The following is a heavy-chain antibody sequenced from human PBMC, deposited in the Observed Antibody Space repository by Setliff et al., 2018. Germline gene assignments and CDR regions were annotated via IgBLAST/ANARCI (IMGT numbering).Heavy chain of an antibody. Sequence: GSLRLSCAASGFTFNTYAMSWVRQAPGRGLEWASGISATGSNTYYADSVKGRFTISRDNSKSTLFLQMSSLRAEDTAFYYCAKGFQGKNVGTFDSWGQGILVTVSS. CDR2: ISATGSNT. CDR1: GFTFNTYA. D-gene: IGHD1-1*01. J-gene: IGHJ4*02. V-gene: IGHV3-23*01. CDR3: AKGFQGKNVGTFDS.